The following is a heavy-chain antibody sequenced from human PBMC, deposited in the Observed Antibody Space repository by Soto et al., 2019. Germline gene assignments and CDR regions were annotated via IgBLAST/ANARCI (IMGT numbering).Heavy chain of an antibody. V-gene: IGHV5-51*01. CDR3: ARRNYDSGGYYWFDY. J-gene: IGHJ4*02. CDR1: GYSFTSYW. D-gene: IGHD3-22*01. Sequence: GESLKISRKGSGYSFTSYWIGWVRQMPGKGLEWMGIIYPGDSDTRYSPSFQGQVTISADKSISTAYLQWSSLKASDTAMYYCARRNYDSGGYYWFDYGGQGPLVTVSP. CDR2: IYPGDSDT.